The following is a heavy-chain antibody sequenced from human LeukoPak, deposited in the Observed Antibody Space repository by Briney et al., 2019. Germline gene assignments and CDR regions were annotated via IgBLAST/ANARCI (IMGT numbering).Heavy chain of an antibody. V-gene: IGHV3-9*01. CDR2: INWNSDSI. D-gene: IGHD1-26*01. CDR3: AKGQSGSYFLNAFDI. J-gene: IGHJ3*02. CDR1: GFTFDDYA. Sequence: GGSLRLSCAVSGFTFDDYAMHWVRQVPGKGLEWVSGINWNSDSIGYADSVKGRFTTSRDNAKNSLYLQMNSLRAEDTALYYCAKGQSGSYFLNAFDIWGQGTMATVSS.